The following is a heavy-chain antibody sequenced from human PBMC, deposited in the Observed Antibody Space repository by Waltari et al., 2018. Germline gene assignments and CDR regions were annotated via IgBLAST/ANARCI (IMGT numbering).Heavy chain of an antibody. CDR2: IKQEGRKKNGSGK. Sequence: EVQLVESGGGLVQPGGSLRLSCAASGFTFSSYWMSWVRQAPGKGLEWVANIKQEGRKKNGSGKYYVDSVKGRFTISRDNAKNSLYLQRNSLRAEDTAVYYCARDSERPAAARQLWWVLRNNWFDPWGQGTLVTVSS. J-gene: IGHJ5*02. CDR3: ARDSERPAAARQLWWVLRNNWFDP. D-gene: IGHD5-18*01. CDR1: GFTFSSYW. V-gene: IGHV3-7*01.